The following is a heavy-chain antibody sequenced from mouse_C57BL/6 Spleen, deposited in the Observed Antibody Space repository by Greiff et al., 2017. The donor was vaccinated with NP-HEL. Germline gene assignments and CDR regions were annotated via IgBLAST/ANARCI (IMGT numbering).Heavy chain of an antibody. D-gene: IGHD1-1*01. Sequence: QVQLQQPGAELVKPGASVKLSCKASGYTFTSYWMHWVKQRPGQGLEWIGMIHPNSGSTNYNEKFKSKATLTVDKSSSTAYMQLSSLTSEDSAVYYCARERITTVVAGGDFDYWGQGTTLTVSS. V-gene: IGHV1-64*01. J-gene: IGHJ2*01. CDR1: GYTFTSYW. CDR2: IHPNSGST. CDR3: ARERITTVVAGGDFDY.